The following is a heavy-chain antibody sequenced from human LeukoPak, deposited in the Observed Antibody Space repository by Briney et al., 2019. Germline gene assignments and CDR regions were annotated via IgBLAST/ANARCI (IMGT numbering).Heavy chain of an antibody. CDR2: ISSSGGNT. D-gene: IGHD5-24*01. CDR3: ASHPEMATFYYFDY. J-gene: IGHJ4*02. Sequence: GGSLRLSCAASGFTFSSYAMSWVRQAPGKGLEWVSTISSSGGNTYYADSVKGRFTISRDNSKNTLYLQMNSLRAEDTAMYYCASHPEMATFYYFDYWGQGTLVTVSS. CDR1: GFTFSSYA. V-gene: IGHV3-23*01.